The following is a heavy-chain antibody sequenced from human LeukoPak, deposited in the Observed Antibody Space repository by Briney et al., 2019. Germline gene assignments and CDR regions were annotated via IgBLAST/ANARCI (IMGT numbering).Heavy chain of an antibody. CDR2: INSDGSST. Sequence: GGSLRLSCAASGFTFSSYWMHWVRQAPGKGLVWVSRINSDGSSTSYADSVKGRYTISRDNAKNTLYLQMNSLRAEDTAVYYCARDPNTAAGHYWGQGTLVTVSS. J-gene: IGHJ4*02. D-gene: IGHD6-13*01. CDR1: GFTFSSYW. CDR3: ARDPNTAAGHY. V-gene: IGHV3-74*01.